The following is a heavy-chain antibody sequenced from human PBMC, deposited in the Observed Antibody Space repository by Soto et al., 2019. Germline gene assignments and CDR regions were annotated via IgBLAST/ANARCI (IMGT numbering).Heavy chain of an antibody. CDR1: GYTFTDHG. CDR2: VSPYNGNT. J-gene: IGHJ6*02. Sequence: ASVKVSCKTSGYTFTDHGLSWVRQAPGQGLEWLGWVSPYNGNTKYAQKFQGRVTMATDTSTRTPYMELRSLRPDDTAVYYCARVIAARPDYGMDVWGQGTTVTVSS. CDR3: ARVIAARPDYGMDV. V-gene: IGHV1-18*01. D-gene: IGHD6-6*01.